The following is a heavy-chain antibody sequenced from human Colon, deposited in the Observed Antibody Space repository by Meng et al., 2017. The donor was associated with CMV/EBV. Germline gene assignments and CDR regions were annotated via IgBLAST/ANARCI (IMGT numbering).Heavy chain of an antibody. Sequence: ASVKVSCKASGYLFTGFYMHWVRQAPGQGLEWMGWINPNSGGTKYAQRFQGRVTMTRDTSISTAYMELSSLRSDDTAVYFCGRDRVVPAASYHYYFGVDVWGQGTTVTVSS. CDR2: INPNSGGT. V-gene: IGHV1-2*02. CDR3: GRDRVVPAASYHYYFGVDV. D-gene: IGHD2-2*01. J-gene: IGHJ6*02. CDR1: GYLFTGFY.